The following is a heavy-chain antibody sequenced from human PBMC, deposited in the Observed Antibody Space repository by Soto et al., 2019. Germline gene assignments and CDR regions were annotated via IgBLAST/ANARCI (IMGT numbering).Heavy chain of an antibody. CDR1: GYSFSSYR. CDR3: ARRNVGGYFDL. V-gene: IGHV5-51*01. CDR2: IYPDDSET. Sequence: PGESLKVSCKGSGYSFSSYRIGWVRQMPGKGLEWMGIIYPDDSETRYSPSFQGQVTISADKSISTAYLQWRSLKASDTAMYYCARRNVGGYFDLWGRGTLVTVSS. J-gene: IGHJ2*01.